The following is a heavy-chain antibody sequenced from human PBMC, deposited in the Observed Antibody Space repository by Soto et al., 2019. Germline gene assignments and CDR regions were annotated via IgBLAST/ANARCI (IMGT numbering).Heavy chain of an antibody. CDR2: ISYDGSNK. CDR3: AKLTYGSGSLFDY. D-gene: IGHD3-10*01. CDR1: GFTFSSYG. J-gene: IGHJ4*02. V-gene: IGHV3-30*18. Sequence: VQLVESGGGVVQPGRSLRLSCAASGFTFSSYGMHWVRQAPGKGLEWVAVISYDGSNKYYADSVKGRFTISRDNSKNTLYLQMNSLRAEDTAVYYCAKLTYGSGSLFDYWGQGTLVTVSS.